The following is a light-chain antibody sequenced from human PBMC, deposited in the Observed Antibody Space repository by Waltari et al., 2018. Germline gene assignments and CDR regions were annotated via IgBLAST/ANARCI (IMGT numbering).Light chain of an antibody. V-gene: IGKV1-8*01. Sequence: AIRMTQSPSSFSASTGDRVTITCRASQGISSYLAWYQQKPGKAPKLRIYAASTLQSGVPSRLSGSGSGTDFTLTISCLQSEDFATYYCQQYYSYPRTFGQGTKVEIK. CDR1: QGISSY. CDR3: QQYYSYPRT. CDR2: AAS. J-gene: IGKJ1*01.